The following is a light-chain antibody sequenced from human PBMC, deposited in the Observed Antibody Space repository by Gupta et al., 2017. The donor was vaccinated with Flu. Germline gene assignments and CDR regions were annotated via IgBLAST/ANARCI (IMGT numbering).Light chain of an antibody. V-gene: IGKV1-39*01. J-gene: IGKJ1*01. CDR3: QQTYRVPWT. CDR2: GVS. CDR1: QNLDNY. Sequence: DIQMTQSPSSLSASVGDRVTITCRASQNLDNYFVWYQQKPGKAPKVLISGVSSLQTEVPSRFSGSGSGTDFTLTISSLQPEDFAIYYCQQTYRVPWTFGQGTKVEIK.